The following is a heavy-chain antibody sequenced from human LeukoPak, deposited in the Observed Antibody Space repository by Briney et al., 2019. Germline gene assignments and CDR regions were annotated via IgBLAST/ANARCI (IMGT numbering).Heavy chain of an antibody. CDR2: ISSSSSYI. CDR3: ARSSITGDSSDY. J-gene: IGHJ4*02. CDR1: GFTFSSYI. V-gene: IGHV3-21*01. Sequence: GGSLRLSCAASGFTFSSYIMNWVRQAPGKGLEWVSSISSSSSYIYYADSVKGRFTISRDNAKNSLYLQMNSLRAEDTAVYYCARSSITGDSSDYWGQGTLVTVSS. D-gene: IGHD1-14*01.